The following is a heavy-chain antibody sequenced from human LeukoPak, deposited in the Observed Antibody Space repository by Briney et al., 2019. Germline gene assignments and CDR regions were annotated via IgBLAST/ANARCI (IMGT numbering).Heavy chain of an antibody. CDR3: AKYSSGWSFDY. V-gene: IGHV4-59*01. CDR2: IYYTGST. J-gene: IGHJ4*02. Sequence: SETLSLTCTVSGGSISSYYWSWIRQPPEKGLEWIGYIYYTGSTNYNPSLKSRVTISVDTSKNQFSLKLSSVTAADTAVYYCAKYSSGWSFDYWGQGTLVTVSS. CDR1: GGSISSYY. D-gene: IGHD6-19*01.